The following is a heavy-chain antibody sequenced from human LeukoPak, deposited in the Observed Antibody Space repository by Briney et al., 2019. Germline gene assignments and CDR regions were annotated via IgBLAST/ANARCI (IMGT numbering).Heavy chain of an antibody. D-gene: IGHD2-2*01. V-gene: IGHV1-18*01. CDR1: RCTFSRYT. CDR2: ISAYNGNT. Sequence: ASPKDSSEASRCTFSRYTISCVRQAPGQGREWMGWISAYNGNTNYAKKLQGRVTMTTDTSTSTAYMEPRSLRSDDTAVYYCARDSLLPNIVVVPAAIIPNDYYYGMDVWGQGTTVTVSS. CDR3: ARDSLLPNIVVVPAAIIPNDYYYGMDV. J-gene: IGHJ6*02.